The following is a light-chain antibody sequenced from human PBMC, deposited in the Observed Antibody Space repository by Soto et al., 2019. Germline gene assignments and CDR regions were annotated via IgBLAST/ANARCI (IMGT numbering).Light chain of an antibody. V-gene: IGKV3-20*01. J-gene: IGKJ2*01. CDR2: GAS. CDR3: QQYGSSPSGT. CDR1: QSVSSSY. Sequence: IVLTQSPGTLSLSPGERATLSCRASQSVSSSYLACYQQKPGQAPRLLIYGASSRSTGIPDRFSGSGSGADFTLTISRLEPEDFAVYYCQQYGSSPSGTFGQGTKLEIK.